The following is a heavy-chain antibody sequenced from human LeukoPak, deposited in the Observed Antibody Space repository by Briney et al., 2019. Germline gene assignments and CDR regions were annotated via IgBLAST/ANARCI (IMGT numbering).Heavy chain of an antibody. CDR2: INPNSGGT. V-gene: IGHV1-2*02. D-gene: IGHD4-23*01. Sequence: ASVKVSCKASGYTFTGYYMHWVRQAPGQGLEWMGWINPNSGGTNYAQKFQGRVTMTRDTSISTAYMELSRLRSDDTAVYYCATTLYGGNSVVFLLDYWGQGTLVTVSS. CDR1: GYTFTGYY. CDR3: ATTLYGGNSVVFLLDY. J-gene: IGHJ4*02.